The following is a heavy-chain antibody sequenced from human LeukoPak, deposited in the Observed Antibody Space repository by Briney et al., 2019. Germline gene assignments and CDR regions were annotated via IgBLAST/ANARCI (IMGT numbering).Heavy chain of an antibody. CDR3: ARQARRQEPRNFDY. CDR2: IYTSGST. J-gene: IGHJ4*02. CDR1: GGSISSGSYY. V-gene: IGHV4-61*02. D-gene: IGHD1-14*01. Sequence: SETLSLTCTVSGGSISSGSYYWSWIRQPAGKGLEWIGRIYTSGSTNYNPSLKSRVTISVDTSKNQFSLKLSSVTAADTAVYYCARQARRQEPRNFDYWGQGTLVTVSS.